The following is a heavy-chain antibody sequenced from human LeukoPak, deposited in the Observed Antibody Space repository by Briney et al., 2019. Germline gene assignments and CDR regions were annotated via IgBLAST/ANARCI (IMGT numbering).Heavy chain of an antibody. V-gene: IGHV1-24*01. D-gene: IGHD5-18*01. Sequence: ASVKVSCKVSGYTLTELSMHWVRQAPGKGLEWMGGFDPEDGETIYAQKFQGRVTMTEDTSTDTAYMELSSLRSEDTAVYYCATTPWIQLWLQNYYYGMDVWGQGTTVPVSS. CDR1: GYTLTELS. CDR3: ATTPWIQLWLQNYYYGMDV. CDR2: FDPEDGET. J-gene: IGHJ6*02.